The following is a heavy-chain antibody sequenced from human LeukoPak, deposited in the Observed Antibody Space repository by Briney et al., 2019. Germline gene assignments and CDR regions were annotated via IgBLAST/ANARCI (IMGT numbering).Heavy chain of an antibody. J-gene: IGHJ3*02. CDR2: INWNGGST. Sequence: GGSLRLSCAASGFTFDDYGMSWVRQAPGKGLEWVSGINWNGGSTGYADSVKGRFTISRDNAKNSLCLQMNSLRAEDTALYYCARDSDDILTGYGAFDIWGQGTMVTVSS. D-gene: IGHD3-9*01. CDR3: ARDSDDILTGYGAFDI. CDR1: GFTFDDYG. V-gene: IGHV3-20*04.